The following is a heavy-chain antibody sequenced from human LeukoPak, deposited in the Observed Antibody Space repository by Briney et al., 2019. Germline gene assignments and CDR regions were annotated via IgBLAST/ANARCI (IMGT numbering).Heavy chain of an antibody. Sequence: KPGGSLRLSCAVSGFTLSNYSMNWVRQAPGKWLEWVSSISSSRTSIDYADSVKGRFTISRDNAKNSLYLQMDSLRAEDTAVYYCVRGAGTTAFDMWGQGTMVTVSS. CDR3: VRGAGTTAFDM. D-gene: IGHD1-7*01. CDR2: ISSSRTSI. V-gene: IGHV3-21*06. CDR1: GFTLSNYS. J-gene: IGHJ3*02.